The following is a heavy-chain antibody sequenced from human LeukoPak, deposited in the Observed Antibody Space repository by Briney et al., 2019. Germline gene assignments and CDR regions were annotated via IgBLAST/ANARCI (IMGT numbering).Heavy chain of an antibody. Sequence: SETLSLTCTVSGGSISSSSYYWGWIRQPPGKGLEWIGSIYYSGSTYYNPSLKSRVTISVDTSKNQFSLKLSSVTAADTAVYYCASRYYDFWSGYQGAFGHWGQGTLVTVSS. V-gene: IGHV4-39*01. J-gene: IGHJ4*02. CDR3: ASRYYDFWSGYQGAFGH. D-gene: IGHD3-3*01. CDR1: GGSISSSSYY. CDR2: IYYSGST.